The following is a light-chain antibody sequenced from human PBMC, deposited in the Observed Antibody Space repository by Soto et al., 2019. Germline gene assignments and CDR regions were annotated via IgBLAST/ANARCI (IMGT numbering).Light chain of an antibody. V-gene: IGKV1-39*01. J-gene: IGKJ2*01. Sequence: DIQMTQSPSSLSASVGDRVTITCRASQSISTYLNWYQQKPGKAPQLLIYAASSLQSGVPSRFSGSGSGTDFTLTISSLQPEDFATYSCQQSYTTPRYTFGQGTKV. CDR3: QQSYTTPRYT. CDR1: QSISTY. CDR2: AAS.